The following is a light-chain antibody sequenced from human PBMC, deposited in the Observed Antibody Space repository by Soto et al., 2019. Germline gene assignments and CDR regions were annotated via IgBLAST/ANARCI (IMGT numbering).Light chain of an antibody. V-gene: IGLV2-14*01. CDR3: SSYTSSSIRVV. Sequence: QSVLTQPASMSGSPGQSITISCTGTSSDVGGYNYVSWYQQHPGKAPKLMIYDVSNRPSGVSNRFSASKSGNTASLTISGLQAEDEADYYCSSYTSSSIRVVFGGGTQLTVL. CDR2: DVS. J-gene: IGLJ2*01. CDR1: SSDVGGYNY.